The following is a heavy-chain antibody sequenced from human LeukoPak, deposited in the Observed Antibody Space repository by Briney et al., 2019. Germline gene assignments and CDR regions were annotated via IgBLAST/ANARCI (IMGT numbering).Heavy chain of an antibody. CDR1: GGSISSYY. J-gene: IGHJ4*02. V-gene: IGHV4-59*08. CDR2: IYYSGST. Sequence: SETLSLTCTVSGGSISSYYWSWIRQPPGKGLEWIGYIYYSGSTNYNPSLKSRVTISVDTFKNQFSLKLSSVTAADTAVYYCARGVVVTPFDYWGQGTLVTVSS. CDR3: ARGVVVTPFDY. D-gene: IGHD2-21*02.